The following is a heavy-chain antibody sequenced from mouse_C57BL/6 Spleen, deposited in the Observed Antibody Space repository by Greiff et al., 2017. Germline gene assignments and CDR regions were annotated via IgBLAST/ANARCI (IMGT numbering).Heavy chain of an antibody. J-gene: IGHJ4*01. V-gene: IGHV1-22*01. Sequence: VQLQQSGPELVKPGASVKMSCKASGYTFTDYNMHWVKQSHGKSLEWIGYINPNNGGTSYNQKFKGKATLTVNKSSSTAYMELRSLTSEDSAVYYCSSSGVYINYGRYYARDYWGQGTSVTVSS. CDR2: INPNNGGT. CDR1: GYTFTDYN. D-gene: IGHD2-5*01. CDR3: SSSGVYINYGRYYARDY.